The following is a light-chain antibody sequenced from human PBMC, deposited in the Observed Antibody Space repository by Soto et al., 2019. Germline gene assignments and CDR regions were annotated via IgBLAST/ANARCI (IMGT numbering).Light chain of an antibody. Sequence: QSALTQPTSVSGSPGQSITISCTGNHNDIGTYDYVSWYQQHPGRAPRLLIYGVTTRPSGISDRFSASKSGLTASLTISGLQAEDEADYYCCSYAGSSTYVFGTGTKVTVL. CDR1: HNDIGTYDY. V-gene: IGLV2-23*02. CDR2: GVT. J-gene: IGLJ1*01. CDR3: CSYAGSSTYV.